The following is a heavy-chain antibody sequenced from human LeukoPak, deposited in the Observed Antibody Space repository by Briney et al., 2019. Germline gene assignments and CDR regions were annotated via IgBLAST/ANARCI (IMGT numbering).Heavy chain of an antibody. CDR2: ISGSGGST. CDR3: ARDQGGLTSYGSSPLDY. V-gene: IGHV3-23*01. J-gene: IGHJ4*02. D-gene: IGHD5-18*01. CDR1: GFTFGSYA. Sequence: GGSLRLSCAASGFTFGSYAMSWVRQAPGKGLEWVSAISGSGGSTYYADPVKGRFTISRDNSKNTLYLQMNSLRAEDTAVYYCARDQGGLTSYGSSPLDYWGQGTLVTVSS.